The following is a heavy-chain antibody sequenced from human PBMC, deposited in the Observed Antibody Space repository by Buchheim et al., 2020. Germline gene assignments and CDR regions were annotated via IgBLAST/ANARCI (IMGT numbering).Heavy chain of an antibody. J-gene: IGHJ4*02. CDR3: ASLTGTTDLG. D-gene: IGHD1-7*01. CDR2: INPNSGGT. Sequence: QVQLVQSGAEVKKPGASVKVSRKASGYTFTGYYMHWVRQAPGQGLEWMGWINPNSGGTNYAQKFQGRVTMTGDRPFTQPHMELSRLRSDDTAVYYCASLTGTTDLGWGQGTL. V-gene: IGHV1-2*02. CDR1: GYTFTGYY.